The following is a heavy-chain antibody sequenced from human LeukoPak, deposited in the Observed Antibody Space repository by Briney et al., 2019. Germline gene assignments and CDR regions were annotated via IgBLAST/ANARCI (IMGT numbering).Heavy chain of an antibody. V-gene: IGHV3-9*03. CDR2: ISWNSGSI. Sequence: GGSLRLSCAASGFTFDDYAMHWVRQAPGKGLEWVSGISWNSGSIGYADSVKGRFTISRDNAKNSVYLQMNSLRAEDMALYYCAKVVYCGGDCYYFDYWGQGTLVTVSS. CDR3: AKVVYCGGDCYYFDY. J-gene: IGHJ4*02. CDR1: GFTFDDYA. D-gene: IGHD2-21*02.